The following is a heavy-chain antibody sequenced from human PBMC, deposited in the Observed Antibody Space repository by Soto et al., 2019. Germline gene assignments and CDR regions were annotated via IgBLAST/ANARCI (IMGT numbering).Heavy chain of an antibody. CDR2: IYYSGST. CDR3: AREQQLDGIGKNWFDP. V-gene: IGHV4-30-4*01. J-gene: IGHJ5*02. Sequence: QVQLQESGPGLVKPSQTLSLTCTVSGGSISSGDYYWSWIRQPPGKGLEWIGYIYYSGSTYYNPSLKSRVTISVDTSKNQFSLKLSSVTAADTAVYYCAREQQLDGIGKNWFDPWGQGTLVTVSS. CDR1: GGSISSGDYY. D-gene: IGHD6-13*01.